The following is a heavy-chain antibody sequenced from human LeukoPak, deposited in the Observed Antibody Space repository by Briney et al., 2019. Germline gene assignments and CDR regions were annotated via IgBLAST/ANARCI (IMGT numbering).Heavy chain of an antibody. CDR3: STDIAYGDYGLDY. V-gene: IGHV3-15*01. D-gene: IGHD4-17*01. J-gene: IGHJ4*02. Sequence: GGSLRLSCTASGIVFSNALMQWVRQAPGKGPEWVGLIKRKADGGAADYAAPVKDRFTISRDDSANTLYLHMNNLQTDDTAVYYGSTDIAYGDYGLDYWGQGTLVTVSS. CDR1: GIVFSNAL. CDR2: IKRKADGGAA.